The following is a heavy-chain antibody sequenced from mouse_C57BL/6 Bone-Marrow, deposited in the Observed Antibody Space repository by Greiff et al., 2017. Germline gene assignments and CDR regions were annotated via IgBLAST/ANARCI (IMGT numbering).Heavy chain of an antibody. D-gene: IGHD2-13*01. CDR2: IDPSDSET. J-gene: IGHJ2*01. Sequence: QVQLKQPGAELVRPGSSVKLSCKASGYTFTSYWMHWVKQRPIQGLEWIGNIDPSDSETHYNQKFKDKATLTVDKSSSTAYMQLSSLTSEDSAVYYGARRAISLTDWGQGTTLTVSS. CDR1: GYTFTSYW. V-gene: IGHV1-52*01. CDR3: ARRAISLTD.